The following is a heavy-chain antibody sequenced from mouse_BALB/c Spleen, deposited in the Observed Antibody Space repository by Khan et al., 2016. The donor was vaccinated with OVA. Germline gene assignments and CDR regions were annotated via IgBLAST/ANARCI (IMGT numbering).Heavy chain of an antibody. J-gene: IGHJ4*01. CDR3: AQRIATGETYVMDY. V-gene: IGHV5-17*02. Sequence: EVELVESGGGLVQPGGSRKLSCAASGFTFSNFGMHWVRQAPERGLEWVAYISRGSSLIYYADIVTGRSTISRDNSNNILFLQMTSLRSEDTAMYYCAQRIATGETYVMDYWGQGTSVTVSS. CDR1: GFTFSNFG. CDR2: ISRGSSLI.